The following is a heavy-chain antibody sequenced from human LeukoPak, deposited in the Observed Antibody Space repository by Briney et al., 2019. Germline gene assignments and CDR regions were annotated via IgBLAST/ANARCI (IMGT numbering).Heavy chain of an antibody. V-gene: IGHV3-33*06. CDR1: GFTFSSYG. Sequence: QPGRSLRLSCAASGFTFSSYGMHWVRQAPGKGLEWVAVIWYDGSNKYYADSVKGRFTISRDNSKNTLYLQMNSLRVEDTAVYYCVKDRWGSGPYHFDYWGQGTLVTVSS. J-gene: IGHJ4*02. D-gene: IGHD3-10*01. CDR3: VKDRWGSGPYHFDY. CDR2: IWYDGSNK.